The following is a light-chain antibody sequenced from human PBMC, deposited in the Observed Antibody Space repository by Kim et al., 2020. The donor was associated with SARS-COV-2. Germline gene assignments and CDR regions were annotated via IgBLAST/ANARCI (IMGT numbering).Light chain of an antibody. CDR3: ISYAGSNNFV. J-gene: IGLJ1*01. Sequence: QSALTQPPSASGSPGQSVTISCTGTSSDVGGYNYVSWYQHHPGKAPKLMIYDVSKRPSGVPDRFSGSKSGNTASLTVSGLQAEDEADYYCISYAGSNNFVFGTGTQLTVL. V-gene: IGLV2-8*01. CDR2: DVS. CDR1: SSDVGGYNY.